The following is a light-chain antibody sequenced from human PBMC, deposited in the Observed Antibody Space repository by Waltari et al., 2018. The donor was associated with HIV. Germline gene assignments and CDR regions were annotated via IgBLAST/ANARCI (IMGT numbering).Light chain of an antibody. J-gene: IGKJ2*01. CDR1: KSISIY. V-gene: IGKV3D-20*01. Sequence: EIVLTRSPATLSLSPGERATLSCGASKSISIYLAWYQQKPGLAPRLLLYDASNRAPGIPDRFSGSGSGTEFTLTISRLEPEDFAVYYCQQCGGSPGTFGQGTKLEI. CDR2: DAS. CDR3: QQCGGSPGT.